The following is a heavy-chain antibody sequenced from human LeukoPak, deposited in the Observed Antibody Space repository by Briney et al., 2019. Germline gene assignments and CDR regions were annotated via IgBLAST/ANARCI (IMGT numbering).Heavy chain of an antibody. CDR3: AREKNWNYDRGSNHDY. Sequence: ASVKVSCKASGYTFTSYGISWVRQAPGQGLEWMGIINPSGGSTSYAQKFQGRVTMTRDTSTSTVYMELSSLRSEDTAVYYCAREKNWNYDRGSNHDYWGQGTLVTVSS. D-gene: IGHD1-7*01. J-gene: IGHJ4*02. CDR1: GYTFTSYG. CDR2: INPSGGST. V-gene: IGHV1-46*03.